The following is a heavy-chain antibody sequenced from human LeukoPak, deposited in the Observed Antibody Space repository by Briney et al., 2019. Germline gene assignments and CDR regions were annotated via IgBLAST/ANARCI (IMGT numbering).Heavy chain of an antibody. Sequence: GGSLRLSCAASGFTFSSFSMNWVRQAPGKGLEWVSYISSTSSTIYYADSVKGRFTIARDNAKNSLYLQMNSLRAEDTAIYYCAISRGYFENWGQGTLVTVSS. CDR2: ISSTSSTI. V-gene: IGHV3-48*01. D-gene: IGHD2-2*01. CDR1: GFTFSSFS. CDR3: AISRGYFEN. J-gene: IGHJ4*02.